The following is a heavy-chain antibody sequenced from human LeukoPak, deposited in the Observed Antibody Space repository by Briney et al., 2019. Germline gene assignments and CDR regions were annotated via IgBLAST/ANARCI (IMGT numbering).Heavy chain of an antibody. J-gene: IGHJ6*01. CDR2: IYYSGST. D-gene: IGHD6-19*01. CDR3: GRDLCIAVAGNYYYYGMDV. V-gene: IGHV4-59*01. CDR1: GGSISSYY. Sequence: SETLSLTCTVSGGSISSYYWSWIRQPPGQGLEWIGYIYYSGSTNYNPSLKSRGTISVDTSKNQFPLKLSSVTAADTAVYYCGRDLCIAVAGNYYYYGMDVWGKGTTVTVSS.